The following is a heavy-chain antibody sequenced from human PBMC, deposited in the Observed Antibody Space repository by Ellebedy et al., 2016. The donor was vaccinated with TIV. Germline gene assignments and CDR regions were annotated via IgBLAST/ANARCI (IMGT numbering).Heavy chain of an antibody. J-gene: IGHJ4*02. V-gene: IGHV3-53*01. CDR1: GFTVSSKY. D-gene: IGHD3-16*01. Sequence: GESLKISCAVSGFTVSSKYMIWVRQAPGKGLEWLSVIYTVGDTYYADSVKGRFTISRDNSKNTLYMQMNSLRAEDTAVYYCAREGYDDAWGSYKARYYYFDYWGQGTLVTVSS. CDR3: AREGYDDAWGSYKARYYYFDY. CDR2: IYTVGDT.